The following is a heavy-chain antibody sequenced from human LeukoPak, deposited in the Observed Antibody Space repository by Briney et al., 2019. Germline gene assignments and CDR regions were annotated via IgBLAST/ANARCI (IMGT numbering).Heavy chain of an antibody. CDR3: ATLYHATELSSSPDKNDY. CDR1: GYTFTGYY. V-gene: IGHV1-2*02. J-gene: IGHJ4*02. CDR2: INPNSGGT. Sequence: ASAKVSCKASGYTFTGYYMHWVRQAPGQGLEWMGWINPNSGGTNYAQKFKGRVTMTRDTSISTAYMELSRLRSDDTAVYYCATLYHATELSSSPDKNDYWGQGTLVTVSS. D-gene: IGHD2-2*02.